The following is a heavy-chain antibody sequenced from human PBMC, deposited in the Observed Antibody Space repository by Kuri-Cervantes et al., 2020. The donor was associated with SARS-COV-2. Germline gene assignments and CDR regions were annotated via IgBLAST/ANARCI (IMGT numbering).Heavy chain of an antibody. J-gene: IGHJ5*02. Sequence: GGSLRLSCAASGFTFRNDWMHWVRQAPGKGLEYVSAISSNGGSTYYANSVKGRFTISRDNSKNTLYLQMGSLRAEDMAVYYCARGSSCSSTSCYEVGWFDPWGQGTLVTVSS. CDR2: ISSNGGST. D-gene: IGHD2-2*01. CDR3: ARGSSCSSTSCYEVGWFDP. CDR1: GFTFRNDW. V-gene: IGHV3-64*01.